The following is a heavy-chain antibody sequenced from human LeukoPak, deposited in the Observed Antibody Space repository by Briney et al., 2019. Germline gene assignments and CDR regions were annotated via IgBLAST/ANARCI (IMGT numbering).Heavy chain of an antibody. CDR1: GGSISSSSYY. J-gene: IGHJ4*02. D-gene: IGHD6-6*01. V-gene: IGHV4-39*07. CDR3: ARWQLADFDY. Sequence: PSETLSLTCTVSGGSISSSSYYWSWIRQPPGKGLEWIGEINHSGSTNYNPSLKSRVTISVDTSKNQFSLKLSSVTAADTAVYYCARWQLADFDYWGQGTLVTVSS. CDR2: INHSGST.